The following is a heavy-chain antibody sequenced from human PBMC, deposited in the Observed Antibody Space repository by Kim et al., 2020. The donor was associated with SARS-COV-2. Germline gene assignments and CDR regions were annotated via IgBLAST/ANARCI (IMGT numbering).Heavy chain of an antibody. CDR3: AKDTRMTTVTFFDY. CDR2: IIWNSGSI. CDR1: GFTFGDYA. Sequence: GGSLRLSCAASGFTFGDYAMHWVRQAPGKGLEWVSGIIWNSGSIGYADSVKARFTISRDNAKNSLYLQMNRLRAEDTALYYCAKDTRMTTVTFFDYWGQGTLVTVSS. V-gene: IGHV3-9*01. D-gene: IGHD4-17*01. J-gene: IGHJ4*02.